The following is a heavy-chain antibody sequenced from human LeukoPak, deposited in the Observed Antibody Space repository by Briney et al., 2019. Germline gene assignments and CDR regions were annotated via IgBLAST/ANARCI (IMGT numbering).Heavy chain of an antibody. D-gene: IGHD6-19*01. CDR3: AKGVTSGWRTFDC. Sequence: PGGSLRPSCAASGFTFSSYAMSWVRQAPGKGLEWVSVINNSGGSTHYADSVKGRFTISRDNSKSTLYLQMNSLRAEDTAVYYCAKGVTSGWRTFDCWGQGTLVTVSS. J-gene: IGHJ4*02. CDR2: INNSGGST. V-gene: IGHV3-23*01. CDR1: GFTFSSYA.